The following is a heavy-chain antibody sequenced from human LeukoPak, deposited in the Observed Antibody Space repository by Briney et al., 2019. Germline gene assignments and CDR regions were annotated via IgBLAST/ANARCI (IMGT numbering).Heavy chain of an antibody. CDR1: GFTFSSYA. D-gene: IGHD1-26*01. CDR3: ARRRYSGSSQHFDY. V-gene: IGHV3-7*01. CDR2: IKQDGSEK. Sequence: PGGSLRLSCAASGFTFSSYAMSWVRQAPGKGLEWVANIKQDGSEKYYVDSVKGRFTISRDNAKSSLYLQMNSLRAEDTAVYYCARRRYSGSSQHFDYWGLGTLVTVSS. J-gene: IGHJ4*02.